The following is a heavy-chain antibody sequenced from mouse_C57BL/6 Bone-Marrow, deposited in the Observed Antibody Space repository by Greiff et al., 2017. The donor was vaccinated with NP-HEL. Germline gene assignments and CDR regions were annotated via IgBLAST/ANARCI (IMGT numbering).Heavy chain of an antibody. D-gene: IGHD1-1*01. J-gene: IGHJ4*01. Sequence: QVHVKQSGPGLVQPSQSLSITCTVSGFSLTSYGVHWVRQSPGKGLEWLGVIWSGGSTDYNAAFISRLSISKDNSKSQVFFKMNSLQADDTAIYYCARITLLLRYAMDYWGQGTSVTVSS. V-gene: IGHV2-2*01. CDR2: IWSGGST. CDR1: GFSLTSYG. CDR3: ARITLLLRYAMDY.